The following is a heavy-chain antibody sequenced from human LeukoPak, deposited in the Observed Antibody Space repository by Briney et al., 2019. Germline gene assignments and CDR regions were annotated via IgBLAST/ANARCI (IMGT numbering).Heavy chain of an antibody. V-gene: IGHV4-30-4*01. CDR2: IYYSGST. D-gene: IGHD6-13*01. CDR1: GGSISSGDYY. CDR3: AREELGSSWYGTWLR. Sequence: PSETLSLTCAVYGGSISSGDYYWSWIRQPPGKGLEWIGYIYYSGSTYYNPSLKSRVTISVDTSKNQFSLKLSSVTAADTAVYYCAREELGSSWYGTWLRWGQGTLVTVSS. J-gene: IGHJ4*02.